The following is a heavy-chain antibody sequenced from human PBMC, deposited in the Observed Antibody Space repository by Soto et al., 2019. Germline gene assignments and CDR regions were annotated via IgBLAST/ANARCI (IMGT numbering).Heavy chain of an antibody. CDR2: ISAYDGNT. CDR1: GYTFTSYG. V-gene: IGHV1-18*01. CDR3: ARDPPYFDFWSGYYRFDY. D-gene: IGHD3-3*01. J-gene: IGHJ4*02. Sequence: GASVKVSCKTSGYTFTSYGISWVRQAPGQGLEWLGWISAYDGNTNYAQNLQGRVTMTPDTSTSTAYMELRSLRSDDTAVYYCARDPPYFDFWSGYYRFDYWGQGTLVTVSS.